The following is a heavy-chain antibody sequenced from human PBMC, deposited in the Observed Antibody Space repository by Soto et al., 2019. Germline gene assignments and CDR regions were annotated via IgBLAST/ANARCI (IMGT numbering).Heavy chain of an antibody. CDR2: IGASGGIT. CDR1: GFTVSSFV. J-gene: IGHJ4*02. CDR3: AKEMVTGTRPFDY. Sequence: GPLRLSCAAPGFTVSSFVMNWVRQAPGKGLEWVSTIGASGGITNYADSVKGRFTISRDNSKNTFYLQMNSLRVEDTAVYYCAKEMVTGTRPFDYWGQGTLVTVSS. V-gene: IGHV3-23*01. D-gene: IGHD1-7*01.